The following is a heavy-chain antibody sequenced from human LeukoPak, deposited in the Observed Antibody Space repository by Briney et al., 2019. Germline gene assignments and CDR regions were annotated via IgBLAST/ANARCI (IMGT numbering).Heavy chain of an antibody. CDR3: ARAQVGDSSWHFDY. J-gene: IGHJ4*02. Sequence: PSETLSLTCTVSGGSISSYYWSWIRQPPGKGREWIGYIYYSGSTNYNPSLKSRVTISVDTSKNQFSLKLSSVTAADTAVYYCARAQVGDSSWHFDYWGQGTLVTVSS. CDR1: GGSISSYY. CDR2: IYYSGST. V-gene: IGHV4-59*01. D-gene: IGHD6-13*01.